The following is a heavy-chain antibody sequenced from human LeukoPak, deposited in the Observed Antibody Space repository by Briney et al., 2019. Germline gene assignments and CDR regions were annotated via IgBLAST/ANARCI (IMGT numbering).Heavy chain of an antibody. CDR2: ISSTSSYI. J-gene: IGHJ4*02. Sequence: GGSLRLSCAASGFTFSGYSMNWVRQAPGKGLEWVSSISSTSSYIYYADSVKGRFTISRDNAKNSLYLQMNSLRAEDTAVYYCARANYDFWSGYYTGIGRDYWGQGTLVTVSS. CDR3: ARANYDFWSGYYTGIGRDY. V-gene: IGHV3-21*01. D-gene: IGHD3-3*01. CDR1: GFTFSGYS.